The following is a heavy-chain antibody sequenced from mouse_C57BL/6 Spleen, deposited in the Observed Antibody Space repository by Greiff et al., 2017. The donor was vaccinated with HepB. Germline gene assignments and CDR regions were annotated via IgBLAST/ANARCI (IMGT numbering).Heavy chain of an antibody. CDR3: ARGGPILYAMDY. J-gene: IGHJ4*01. Sequence: QVQLQQSGPELVKPGASVKISCKASGYAFSSSWMNWVKQRPGKGLEWIGRIYPGDGDTNYNGKFKGKATLTADKSSSTAYMQLSSLTSEDSAVYFCARGGPILYAMDYWGQGTAVTVSS. CDR2: IYPGDGDT. V-gene: IGHV1-82*01. CDR1: GYAFSSSW.